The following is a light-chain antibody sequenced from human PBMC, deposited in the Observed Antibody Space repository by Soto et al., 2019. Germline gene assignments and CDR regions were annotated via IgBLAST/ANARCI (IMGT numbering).Light chain of an antibody. V-gene: IGLV2-14*01. CDR2: EVS. J-gene: IGLJ1*01. CDR3: NSYTGTNTIYV. Sequence: QSVLTQPASVSGSLGQSITISCTGTSSDVGGYKYVSWYQQHPGKAPKLMIYEVSNRPSGVSNRFSGSKSGNTASLTISGLQPEDEADDYCNSYTGTNTIYVFGNGTKVTV. CDR1: SSDVGGYKY.